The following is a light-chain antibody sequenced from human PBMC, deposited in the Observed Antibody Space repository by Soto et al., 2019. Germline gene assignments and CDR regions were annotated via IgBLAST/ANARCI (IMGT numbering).Light chain of an antibody. Sequence: QSALTQPASVSGSPGQSITISCTGPSSDVGAYDFVSWYQHSPGKAPKLVTFDDTHRPPGISDRFSGSKSANTASLTISGLQAADEAFYYCSSYSTRSTLVFGGGTQLTVL. CDR1: SSDVGAYDF. V-gene: IGLV2-14*01. CDR3: SSYSTRSTLV. J-gene: IGLJ7*01. CDR2: DDT.